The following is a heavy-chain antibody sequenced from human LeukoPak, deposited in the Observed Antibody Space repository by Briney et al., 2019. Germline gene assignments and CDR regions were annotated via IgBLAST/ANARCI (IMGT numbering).Heavy chain of an antibody. Sequence: GESLKISCKGSGYSFTSYWIGWVRQMPGKGLEWMGIIYPGDSDTRYSPSFQGQVTISADRSISTAYLQWSSLKASDTAMYYCARQTPGIAAAGQYYYYYYYMDVWGKGTTVTVSS. CDR2: IYPGDSDT. V-gene: IGHV5-51*01. J-gene: IGHJ6*03. D-gene: IGHD6-13*01. CDR3: ARQTPGIAAAGQYYYYYYYMDV. CDR1: GYSFTSYW.